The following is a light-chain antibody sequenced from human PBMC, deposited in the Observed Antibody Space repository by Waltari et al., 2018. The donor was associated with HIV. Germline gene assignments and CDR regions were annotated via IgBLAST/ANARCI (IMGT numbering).Light chain of an antibody. V-gene: IGLV2-14*03. CDR2: DVT. J-gene: IGLJ3*02. CDR3: TSFTTTTAWV. CDR1: SSDIGGYDY. Sequence: QSALTQPASVSGSLGQSLTFSCTGTSSDIGGYDYVSWYQQHPGEAPKIIIYDVTNRPSGISDRFSGSKSGDTASLTISGLQAEDEADYYCTSFTTTTAWVFGGGTKLTVL.